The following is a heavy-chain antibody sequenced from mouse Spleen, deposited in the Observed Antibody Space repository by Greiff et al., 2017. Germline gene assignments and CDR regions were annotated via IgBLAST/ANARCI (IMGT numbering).Heavy chain of an antibody. J-gene: IGHJ4*01. CDR3: APNLLLRQSYAMDY. Sequence: QVQLKESGPELVKPGASVKISCKASGYAFSSSWMNWVKQRPGKGLEWIGRIYPGDGDTNYNGKFKGKAALTADKSSSTAYMQLSSLTSEDSAVYFCAPNLLLRQSYAMDYWGQGTSVTVSS. CDR1: GYAFSSSW. V-gene: IGHV1-82*01. CDR2: IYPGDGDT. D-gene: IGHD1-1*01.